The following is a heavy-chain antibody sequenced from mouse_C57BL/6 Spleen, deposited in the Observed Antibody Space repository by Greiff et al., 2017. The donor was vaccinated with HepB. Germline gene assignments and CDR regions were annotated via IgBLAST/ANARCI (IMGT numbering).Heavy chain of an antibody. D-gene: IGHD2-5*01. CDR2: IDPSDSYT. CDR1: GYTFTSYW. Sequence: QVQLQQSGAELVRPGTSVKLSCKASGYTFTSYWMHWVKQRPGQGLEWIGVIDPSDSYTNYNQKFKGKATLTVDTSSSTAYMQLSSLTSEDSAVYYCARSSYYSIFDYWGQGTTLTVSS. V-gene: IGHV1-59*01. CDR3: ARSSYYSIFDY. J-gene: IGHJ2*01.